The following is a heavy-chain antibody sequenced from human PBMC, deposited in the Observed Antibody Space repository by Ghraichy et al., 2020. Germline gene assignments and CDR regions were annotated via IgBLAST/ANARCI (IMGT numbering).Heavy chain of an antibody. CDR3: ATVPTLWFGELRYKGGSWFDP. D-gene: IGHD3-10*01. CDR2: FDPEDGET. CDR1: GYTLTELS. Sequence: ASVKVSCKVSGYTLTELSMHWVRQAPGKGLEWMGGFDPEDGETIYAQKFQGRVTMTEDTSTDTAYMELSSLRSEDTAVYYCATVPTLWFGELRYKGGSWFDPWGQGTLVTVSS. J-gene: IGHJ5*02. V-gene: IGHV1-24*01.